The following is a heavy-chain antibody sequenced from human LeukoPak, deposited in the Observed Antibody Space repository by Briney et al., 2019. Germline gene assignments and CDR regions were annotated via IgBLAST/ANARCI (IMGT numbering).Heavy chain of an antibody. CDR1: GYTFSDYY. D-gene: IGHD1-26*01. V-gene: IGHV1-2*02. Sequence: ASVKVSCKASGYTFSDYYMHWVRQAPGQGLEWMGWINPHSGGTDHAQKFQGRVTMTRDTSISTAYMELSRLRSDDTAVYYCARGRDSGSYFVDYWGQGTLVTVSS. CDR2: INPHSGGT. J-gene: IGHJ4*02. CDR3: ARGRDSGSYFVDY.